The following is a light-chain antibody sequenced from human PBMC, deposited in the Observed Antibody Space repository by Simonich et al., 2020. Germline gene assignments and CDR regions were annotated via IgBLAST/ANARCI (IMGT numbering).Light chain of an antibody. CDR2: DVS. CDR3: CSYAGSYNVV. J-gene: IGLJ2*01. V-gene: IGLV2-11*01. Sequence: QSALTQPRSVSGSPGQSVTISCTGTSSDVGGYNSVSWYQQHPGKAPKLMINDVSKRPSGVPYRFSGSKSGNTASLTISGLQAEDEADYYCCSYAGSYNVVFGGGTKLTVL. CDR1: SSDVGGYNS.